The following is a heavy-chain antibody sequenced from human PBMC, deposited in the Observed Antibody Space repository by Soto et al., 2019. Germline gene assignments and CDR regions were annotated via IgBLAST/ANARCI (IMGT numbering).Heavy chain of an antibody. D-gene: IGHD4-4*01. V-gene: IGHV3-11*01. CDR2: ISSSGSTI. CDR3: ARGIYSNYPTYGMDV. J-gene: IGHJ6*02. Sequence: GGSLRLSCAASGFTFSDYYMSWIRQAPGKGLEWVSYISSSGSTIYYAGSVKGRFTISRDNAKNSLYLQMNSLRAEDTAVYYCARGIYSNYPTYGMDVWGQGTTVTVSS. CDR1: GFTFSDYY.